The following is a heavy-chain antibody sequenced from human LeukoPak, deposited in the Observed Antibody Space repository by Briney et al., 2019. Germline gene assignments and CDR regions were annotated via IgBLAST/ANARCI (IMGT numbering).Heavy chain of an antibody. CDR3: ARGWARYSYYGMDV. V-gene: IGHV4-4*02. D-gene: IGHD1-26*01. CDR1: GGSISSSNW. CDR2: IYHSGST. J-gene: IGHJ6*02. Sequence: PSGTLSLTCAVSGGSISSSNWWSWVRQPPGKGLEWIGEIYHSGSTNYNPSLKSRVTMSVDKSKNQFSLKLTSVTAADTAAYYCARGWARYSYYGMDVWGQGTTVTVSS.